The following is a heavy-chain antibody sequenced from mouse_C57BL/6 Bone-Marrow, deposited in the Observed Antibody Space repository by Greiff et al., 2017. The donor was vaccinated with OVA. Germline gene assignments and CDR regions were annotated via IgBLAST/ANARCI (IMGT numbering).Heavy chain of an antibody. CDR1: GYTFTSYW. J-gene: IGHJ1*03. CDR2: IDPSDSYT. CDR3: ARVAKGWYFDV. D-gene: IGHD1-1*01. Sequence: VQLQQPGAELVMPGASVKLSCKASGYTFTSYWMHWVKQRPGQGLEWIGEIDPSDSYTNYNQKFKGKSTLTVDKSSSTAYMQLSSLTSEDSAVYYCARVAKGWYFDVWGTGTTVTVSS. V-gene: IGHV1-69*01.